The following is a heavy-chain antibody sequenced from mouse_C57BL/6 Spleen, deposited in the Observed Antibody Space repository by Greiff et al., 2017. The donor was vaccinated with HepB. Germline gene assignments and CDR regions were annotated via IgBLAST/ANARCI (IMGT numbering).Heavy chain of an antibody. J-gene: IGHJ2*01. CDR3: ARLRTTAYYFDY. V-gene: IGHV1-82*01. Sequence: VQLQESGPELVKPGASVKISCKASGYAFSSSWMNWVKQRPGKGLEWIGRIYPGDGDTNYNGKFKGKATLTADKSSSTAYMQLSSLTSEDSAVYFCARLRTTAYYFDYWGQGTTLTVSS. D-gene: IGHD1-2*01. CDR1: GYAFSSSW. CDR2: IYPGDGDT.